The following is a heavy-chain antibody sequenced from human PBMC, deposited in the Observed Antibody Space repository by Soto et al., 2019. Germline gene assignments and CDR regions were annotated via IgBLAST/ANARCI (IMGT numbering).Heavy chain of an antibody. Sequence: QVQLVQSGAEVKKPGSSVKVSCKASGGTFSSYAISWVRQAPGQGLEWMGGIIPIFGTANYAQRFQGRVTITAHETTSTAFMELSSLISEDTAVYYCARVGCSGGSCPKNYYSGMDVWGQGTTVTVSS. D-gene: IGHD2-15*01. CDR3: ARVGCSGGSCPKNYYSGMDV. CDR1: GGTFSSYA. CDR2: IIPIFGTA. V-gene: IGHV1-69*12. J-gene: IGHJ6*02.